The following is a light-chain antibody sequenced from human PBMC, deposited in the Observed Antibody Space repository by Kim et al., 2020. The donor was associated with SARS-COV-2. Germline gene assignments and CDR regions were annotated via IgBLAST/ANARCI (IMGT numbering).Light chain of an antibody. V-gene: IGLV2-14*01. CDR2: DVT. J-gene: IGLJ2*01. CDR3: SSFSSSSTLV. Sequence: QSALTQPASISGSPGQSITISCTGTSSDVGTSNYVAWYQQDSGKAPQLLIYDVTKRPSEVSSRFSGSRSGNTASLTISGLQAEDEADYYCSSFSSSSTLVFGGGTQLTVL. CDR1: SSDVGTSNY.